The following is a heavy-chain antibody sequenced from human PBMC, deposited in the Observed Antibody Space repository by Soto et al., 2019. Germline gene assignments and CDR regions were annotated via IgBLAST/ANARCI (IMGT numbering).Heavy chain of an antibody. CDR2: ITGSCGST. CDR1: GFTFSSYA. D-gene: IGHD3-22*01. V-gene: IGHV3-23*01. CDR3: SRESAGPNDSSDYFYLPLEY. Sequence: GGSLRLSCAASGFTFSSYAMSWVRQAPGKGLEWVSGITGSCGSTYYADSVKGRFTISRDNSKNTLYLQMNSLRAEDTALYYCSRESAGPNDSSDYFYLPLEYWGQGTLVTVSS. J-gene: IGHJ4*02.